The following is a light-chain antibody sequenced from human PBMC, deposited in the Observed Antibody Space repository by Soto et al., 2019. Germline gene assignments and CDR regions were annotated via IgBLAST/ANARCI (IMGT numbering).Light chain of an antibody. CDR1: SGPVSASDY. CDR2: STN. J-gene: IGLJ2*01. V-gene: IGLV8-61*01. CDR3: VLYMGGGIWS. Sequence: QTVVTQEPSFSVSPGGTVTLTCGLSSGPVSASDYPSWYQLTPGQAPRTLIYSTNTRSSGVPDRFSGSILGNKAALTITGAQVDDESDYYCVLYMGGGIWSFGGGTKLTVL.